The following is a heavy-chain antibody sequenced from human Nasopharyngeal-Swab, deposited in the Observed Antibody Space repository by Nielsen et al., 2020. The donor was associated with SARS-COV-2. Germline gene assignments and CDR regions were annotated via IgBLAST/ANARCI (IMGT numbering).Heavy chain of an antibody. D-gene: IGHD5-18*01. V-gene: IGHV3-30-3*01. CDR3: ARDPGRYSSASEKLYFDY. CDR1: GFTFSSYA. CDR2: ISYDGSNK. J-gene: IGHJ4*02. Sequence: GESLKISCAASGFTFSSYAMHWVRQAPGKGLEWVAVISYDGSNKYYADSVKGRFTISRDNSKNTLYLQMNSLRAEDTAVYYCARDPGRYSSASEKLYFDYWGQGTLVTVSS.